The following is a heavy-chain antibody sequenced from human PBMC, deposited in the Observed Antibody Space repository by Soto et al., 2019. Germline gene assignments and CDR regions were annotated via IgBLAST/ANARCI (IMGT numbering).Heavy chain of an antibody. CDR1: GFTFSSYA. V-gene: IGHV3-30-3*01. D-gene: IGHD1-26*01. Sequence: QVQLVESGGGVVQPGRSLRLSCAASGFTFSSYAMHWVRQAPGKGLEWVAVISYDGSNKYYAVSVKGRFTISRDNSKNPLYLQMNRVRAEDTAVYYCARDLYEGELRGGYYGMDVGGQGTTVTVSS. J-gene: IGHJ6*02. CDR3: ARDLYEGELRGGYYGMDV. CDR2: ISYDGSNK.